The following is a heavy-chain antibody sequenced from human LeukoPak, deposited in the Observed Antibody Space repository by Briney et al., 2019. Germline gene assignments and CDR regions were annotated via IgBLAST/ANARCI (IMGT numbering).Heavy chain of an antibody. J-gene: IGHJ6*02. CDR3: ARDIRYCTNGVCYNYYYGMDV. D-gene: IGHD2-8*01. Sequence: GGSLRLSCAASGFTFSSYAMSWVRQAPGKGLEWVAVISYDGSNKYYADSVKGRFTISRDNSKNTLYLQMNSLRTEDTAVYYCARDIRYCTNGVCYNYYYGMDVWGQGTTVTVSS. CDR1: GFTFSSYA. CDR2: ISYDGSNK. V-gene: IGHV3-30-3*01.